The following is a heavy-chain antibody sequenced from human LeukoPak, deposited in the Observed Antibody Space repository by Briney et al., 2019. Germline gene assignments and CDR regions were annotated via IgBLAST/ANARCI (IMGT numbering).Heavy chain of an antibody. CDR1: GYSFTSYW. CDR3: ARRIEMTTIRGGYYFDY. D-gene: IGHD5-24*01. CDR2: IYPGDSDT. V-gene: IGHV5-51*01. Sequence: GESLKISCKGSGYSFTSYWISWVRQMPGKGLEWMGIIYPGDSDTRYSPSFQGQVTISADKSISTAYLQWSSLKASDTAMYYCARRIEMTTIRGGYYFDYWGQGTLVTVSS. J-gene: IGHJ4*02.